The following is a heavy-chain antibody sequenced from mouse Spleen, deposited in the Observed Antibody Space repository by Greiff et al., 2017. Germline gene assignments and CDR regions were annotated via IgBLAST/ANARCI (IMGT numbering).Heavy chain of an antibody. CDR3: TREDYGSSARFAY. Sequence: QVQLKESGAELVRPGASVTLSCKASGYTFTDYEMHWVKQTPVHGLEWIGAIDPETGGTAYNQKFKGKAILTADKSSSTAYMELRSLTSEDSAVYYCTREDYGSSARFAYWGQGTLVTVSA. J-gene: IGHJ3*01. V-gene: IGHV1-15*01. CDR1: GYTFTDYE. CDR2: IDPETGGT. D-gene: IGHD1-1*01.